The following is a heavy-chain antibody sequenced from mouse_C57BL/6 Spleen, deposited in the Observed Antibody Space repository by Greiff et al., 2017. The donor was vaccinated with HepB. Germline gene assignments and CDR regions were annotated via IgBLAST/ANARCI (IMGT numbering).Heavy chain of an antibody. CDR1: GYTFTSYW. J-gene: IGHJ2*01. V-gene: IGHV1-52*01. CDR3: ARGVRDYFDY. D-gene: IGHD2-14*01. CDR2: IDPSDSET. Sequence: VQLQQSGAELVRPGSSVKLSCKASGYTFTSYWMHWVKQRPIQGLEWIGNIDPSDSETHYNQKFKDKATLTVDKSSSTAYMQLSSLTSEDSAVYYCARGVRDYFDYWGQGTTLTVSS.